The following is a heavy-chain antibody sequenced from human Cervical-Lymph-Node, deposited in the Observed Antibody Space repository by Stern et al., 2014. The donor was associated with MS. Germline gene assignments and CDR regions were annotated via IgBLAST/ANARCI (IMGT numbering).Heavy chain of an antibody. J-gene: IGHJ4*02. V-gene: IGHV3-7*01. CDR3: AREYN. CDR1: GVTFSRYW. D-gene: IGHD5-24*01. CDR2: INPDGSQK. Sequence: VQLVESGGGLVQPGGYLTLSCVASGVTFSRYWMSWVRQTPGKGLECVASINPDGSQKNYVDSVKGRFTISRDNAKNSLYLQMNTLRAEDTAIYYCAREYNWGQGTLVTVSS.